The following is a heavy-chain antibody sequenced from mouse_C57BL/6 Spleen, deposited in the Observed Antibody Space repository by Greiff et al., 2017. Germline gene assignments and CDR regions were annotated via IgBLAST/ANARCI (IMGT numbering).Heavy chain of an antibody. CDR2: IYPSDSET. J-gene: IGHJ4*01. CDR3: AREGLRGDYAMDY. V-gene: IGHV1-61*01. CDR1: GYTFTSYW. D-gene: IGHD2-2*01. Sequence: QVQLKQPGAELVRPGSSVKLSCKASGYTFTSYWMDWVKQRPGQGLEWIGNIYPSDSETHYNQKFKDKATLTVDKSSSTAYMQLSSLTSEYSAVYYCAREGLRGDYAMDYWGQGTSVTVSS.